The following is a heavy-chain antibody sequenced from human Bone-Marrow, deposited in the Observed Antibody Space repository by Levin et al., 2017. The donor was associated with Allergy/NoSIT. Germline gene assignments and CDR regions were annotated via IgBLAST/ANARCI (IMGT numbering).Heavy chain of an antibody. CDR2: ISYDGTNQ. CDR3: AKVEAAGFGVVATLDS. J-gene: IGHJ4*02. D-gene: IGHD3-3*01. V-gene: IGHV3-30*18. CDR1: GFTFFYYD. Sequence: GGSLRLSCAASGFTFFYYDIHWVRQAPGKGLEWLAVISYDGTNQRYADSVRGRFTVSRDNSRNTVSLQMDSLRFEDTGGYYCAKVEAAGFGVVATLDSWGRGTLVTVSS.